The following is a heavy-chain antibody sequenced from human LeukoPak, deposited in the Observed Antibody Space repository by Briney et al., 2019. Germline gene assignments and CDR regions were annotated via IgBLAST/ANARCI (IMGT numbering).Heavy chain of an antibody. CDR3: ARATCEYSSSPSLYYYYMDV. Sequence: SETLSLTCTVSGGSISSSSYYWGWIRQPPGKGLEWIGSIYYSGSTYYNPSLKSRVTISVDTSKNQFSLKLSSVTAADTAVYYCARATCEYSSSPSLYYYYMDVWGKGATVTVSS. J-gene: IGHJ6*03. D-gene: IGHD6-6*01. V-gene: IGHV4-39*07. CDR1: GGSISSSSYY. CDR2: IYYSGST.